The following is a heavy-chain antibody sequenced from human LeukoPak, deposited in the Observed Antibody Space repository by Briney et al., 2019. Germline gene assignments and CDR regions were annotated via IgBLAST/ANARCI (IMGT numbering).Heavy chain of an antibody. Sequence: PGGSLRLSCAASGFTVSSNYMSWVRQAPGKGLEWVSVIYSDGRTYYADSVKGRFTISRDNSKNTLYLETNSLRAEDTAVYYCARELVRGARYYYYGMDVWGQGTTVTVSS. V-gene: IGHV3-53*01. D-gene: IGHD3-10*01. CDR1: GFTVSSNY. CDR2: IYSDGRT. CDR3: ARELVRGARYYYYGMDV. J-gene: IGHJ6*02.